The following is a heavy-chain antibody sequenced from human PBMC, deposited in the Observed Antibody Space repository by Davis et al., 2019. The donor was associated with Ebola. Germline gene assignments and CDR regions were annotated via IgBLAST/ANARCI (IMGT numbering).Heavy chain of an antibody. Sequence: ASVKVSCKASGCRFTSYYMHWVRQAPGQGLEWMGIINPITGGTSYAQNFQVRVNMTRDTSTSTVYMELSGLRSEDTAVYYCAREGGRYYDSSGYVFDIWGQGTMVKVSS. V-gene: IGHV1-46*01. CDR3: AREGGRYYDSSGYVFDI. D-gene: IGHD3-22*01. J-gene: IGHJ3*02. CDR1: GCRFTSYY. CDR2: INPITGGT.